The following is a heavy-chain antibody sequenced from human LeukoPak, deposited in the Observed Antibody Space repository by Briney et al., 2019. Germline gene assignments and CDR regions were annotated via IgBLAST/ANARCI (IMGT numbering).Heavy chain of an antibody. J-gene: IGHJ3*02. D-gene: IGHD3-22*01. CDR1: GGSISSYY. V-gene: IGHV4-59*01. CDR3: ARDYDYYGSSGYYDRVGFDI. Sequence: SETLSLTCTVSGGSISSYYWSWIRQPPGKGLEWIGYIYYSGSTNYNPSPKSRVTISVDTSKNQFSLKLSSVTAADTAVYYCARDYDYYGSSGYYDRVGFDIWGQGTMVTVSS. CDR2: IYYSGST.